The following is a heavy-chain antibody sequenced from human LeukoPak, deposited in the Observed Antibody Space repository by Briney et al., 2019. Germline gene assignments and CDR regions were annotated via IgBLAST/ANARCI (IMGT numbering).Heavy chain of an antibody. D-gene: IGHD5-18*01. CDR2: ISGDGAHT. V-gene: IGHV3-23*01. J-gene: IGHJ4*02. CDR3: AKNLRTGMAPYDY. CDR1: GFTFTSYA. Sequence: GGSLRLSCAASGFTFTSYAMTWVRQAPGKGLEWLSAISGDGAHTYHADSVTGRFTISRDNSKNTLFLQMNSLRSEDTAVYYCAKNLRTGMAPYDYWGQGTLVTVSS.